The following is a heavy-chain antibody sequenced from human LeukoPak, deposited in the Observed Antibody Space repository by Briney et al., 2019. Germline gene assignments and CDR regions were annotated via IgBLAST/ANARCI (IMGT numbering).Heavy chain of an antibody. J-gene: IGHJ5*02. Sequence: GGSLRLSCATSGFTFSSYSMDWVRQAPGKALEWVSSISSSGTYIYYADSVKGRFTISRDNAKNSLYLQMNTLRAEDTAVYYCASTGITTVTVGWFDPWGQGTLVTVSS. CDR2: ISSSGTYI. D-gene: IGHD4-17*01. CDR3: ASTGITTVTVGWFDP. V-gene: IGHV3-21*01. CDR1: GFTFSSYS.